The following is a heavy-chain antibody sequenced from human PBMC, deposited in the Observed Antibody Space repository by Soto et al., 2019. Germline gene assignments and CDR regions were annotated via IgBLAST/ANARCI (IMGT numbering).Heavy chain of an antibody. J-gene: IGHJ4*02. CDR3: AKDWVISVAGIFDY. CDR1: GFTFSTYA. Sequence: GGSLRLSCAASGFTFSTYAMSWVRQAPGKGPEWVSAVSGSGGSTYYADSVKGRFTISRDNSKNTLYLQMNSLRAEDTAVYYCAKDWVISVAGIFDYWGQGTLVTVSS. V-gene: IGHV3-23*01. CDR2: VSGSGGST. D-gene: IGHD6-19*01.